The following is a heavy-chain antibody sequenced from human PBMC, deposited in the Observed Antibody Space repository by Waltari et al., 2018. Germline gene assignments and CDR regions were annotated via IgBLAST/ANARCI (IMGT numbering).Heavy chain of an antibody. D-gene: IGHD4-17*01. CDR2: MKQDGSEK. J-gene: IGHJ6*02. V-gene: IGHV3-7*01. CDR1: GFTFSSYW. Sequence: EVQLVESGGGLVQPGGSLSLSCAASGFTFSSYWMSWVRQAPGKGLEWVATMKQDGSEKYYVDSVKGRFTISRDNAKNSLYLQMNSLRAEDTAVYYCARDVDYGDYAEPKDYGGGYYYYGMDVWGQGTTVTVSS. CDR3: ARDVDYGDYAEPKDYGGGYYYYGMDV.